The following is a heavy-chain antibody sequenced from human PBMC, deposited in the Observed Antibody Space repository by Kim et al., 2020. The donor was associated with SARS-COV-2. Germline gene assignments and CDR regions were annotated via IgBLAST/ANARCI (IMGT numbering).Heavy chain of an antibody. CDR3: AKGRPLYYFEY. V-gene: IGHV3-23*01. CDR1: GFTFSSDA. CDR2: ISGSGGST. J-gene: IGHJ4*02. Sequence: GGSLRLSCAASGFTFSSDAMSWVRQAPGKGLEWVSGISGSGGSTYYADSVKGRFTISRDISKNTLYLQMNSLRAEDTAVYHCAKGRPLYYFEYWGQGTLVTVSS.